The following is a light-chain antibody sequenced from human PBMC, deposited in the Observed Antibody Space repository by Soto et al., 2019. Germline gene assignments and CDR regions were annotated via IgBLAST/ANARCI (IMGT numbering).Light chain of an antibody. CDR1: QNISVW. V-gene: IGKV1-5*01. Sequence: DIQMTQSPSTLSASVGDGVTITCRASQNISVWLAWYQQRPGKAHKFLIYDASSLETGVPSRFSGSGSWTEITLTIRSLQPDDFATYYCQPDDSSSPTVGQGTKMEIK. CDR2: DAS. CDR3: QPDDSSSPT. J-gene: IGKJ2*01.